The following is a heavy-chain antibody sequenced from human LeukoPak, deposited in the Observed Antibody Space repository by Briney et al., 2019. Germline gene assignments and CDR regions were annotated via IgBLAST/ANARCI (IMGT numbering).Heavy chain of an antibody. Sequence: SETLSLTCTVSGGSISSYYWSWLRESAGKGVEGIGRIYTRWRTNYSPSLEGRVTISVGQSKNQCSLKLSAVTAADTAVYYCARDGRELLNGFDYWGQGTLVTVSS. CDR2: IYTRWRT. D-gene: IGHD1-26*01. V-gene: IGHV4-4*07. CDR1: GGSISSYY. J-gene: IGHJ4*02. CDR3: ARDGRELLNGFDY.